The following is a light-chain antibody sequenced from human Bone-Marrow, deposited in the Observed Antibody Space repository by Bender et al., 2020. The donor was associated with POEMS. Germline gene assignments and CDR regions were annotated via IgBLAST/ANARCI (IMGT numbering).Light chain of an antibody. CDR2: GNR. J-gene: IGLJ2*01. Sequence: QSVLTQPPSVSGAPGQRVTISCTGSDSNIGAGNDVHWYQQFPGTAPKLVIYGNRNRPSGVPDRFSGSIDRSSNSASLTISGLVTEDEADYFCQSYDGSNVIFGGGTKLTVL. CDR3: QSYDGSNVI. V-gene: IGLV1-40*01. CDR1: DSNIGAGND.